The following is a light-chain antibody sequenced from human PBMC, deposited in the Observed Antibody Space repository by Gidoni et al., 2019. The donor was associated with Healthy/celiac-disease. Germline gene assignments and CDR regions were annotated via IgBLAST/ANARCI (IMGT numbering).Light chain of an antibody. Sequence: DIQITQSPSSLSASVGDRVTITCRASQSISSYLNWYQQKPGKAPKLLIYAASSLQSGVPSRFSGSGSGTDFTLTISSMQPEDFATYYWQQSYSTPLTFGGXTKVEIK. CDR1: QSISSY. V-gene: IGKV1-39*01. CDR2: AAS. J-gene: IGKJ4*01. CDR3: QQSYSTPLT.